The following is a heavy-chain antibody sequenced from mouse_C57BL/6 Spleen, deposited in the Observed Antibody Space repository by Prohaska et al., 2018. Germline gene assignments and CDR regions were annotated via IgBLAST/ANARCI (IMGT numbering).Heavy chain of an antibody. Sequence: VPEKGLEWVANINYDGSSTYYLDSLKSRFIISRDNAKNILYLQMSSLNSEDTATYYCARVSSSAWFAYWGQGTLVTVSA. CDR2: INYDGSST. J-gene: IGHJ3*01. CDR3: ARVSSSAWFAY. V-gene: IGHV5-16*01. D-gene: IGHD1-1*01.